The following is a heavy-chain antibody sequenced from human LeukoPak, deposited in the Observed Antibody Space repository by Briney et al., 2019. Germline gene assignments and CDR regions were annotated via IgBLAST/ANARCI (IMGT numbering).Heavy chain of an antibody. Sequence: SETLSLICTVSGGSISSSSYYWGWIRQPPGKGLEWIGSIYYSGSTYYNPSLKSRVTISVDTSKNQFSLKLSSVTAADTAVYYCARHGNTVTGNCFDPWGQGTLVTVSS. J-gene: IGHJ5*02. CDR1: GGSISSSSYY. CDR3: ARHGNTVTGNCFDP. D-gene: IGHD4-17*01. V-gene: IGHV4-39*01. CDR2: IYYSGST.